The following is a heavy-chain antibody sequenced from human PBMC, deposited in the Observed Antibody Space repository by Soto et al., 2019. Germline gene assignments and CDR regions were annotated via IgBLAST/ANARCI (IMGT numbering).Heavy chain of an antibody. CDR2: INPKSRGT. J-gene: IGHJ5*02. V-gene: IGHV1-2*02. CDR1: GYTFTDYF. CDR3: ARVTLKAGNWFDP. Sequence: QVQLVYSGAEVRKPGASVKVSCKASGYTFTDYFIHWVRQAPGQGFEWMGWINPKSRGTNYAQKFQGRVTMTRDTSNCTAYMELRGLRSDDTAVYYCARVTLKAGNWFDPWGQGTLVTVSS.